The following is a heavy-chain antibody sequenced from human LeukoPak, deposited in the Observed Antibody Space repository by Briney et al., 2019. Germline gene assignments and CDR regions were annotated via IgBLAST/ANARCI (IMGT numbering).Heavy chain of an antibody. V-gene: IGHV1-2*02. CDR2: INPNSGGT. CDR1: GYTFTGYY. J-gene: IGHJ4*02. CDR3: ARALGRKIRITIFGVVDY. Sequence: ASVKVSCKASGYTFTGYYMHWVRQAPGQGLEWMGWINPNSGGTNYAQKFQGGVTMTRDTSISTAYMELSRLRSDDTAVYYCARALGRKIRITIFGVVDYWGQGTLVTVSS. D-gene: IGHD3-3*01.